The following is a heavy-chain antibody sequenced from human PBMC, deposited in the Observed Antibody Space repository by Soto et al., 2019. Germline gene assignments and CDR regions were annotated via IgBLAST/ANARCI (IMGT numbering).Heavy chain of an antibody. CDR2: ISYDGSNK. J-gene: IGHJ6*02. CDR3: ARDRDYYDSSVWKAEDYYYDYGMDV. Sequence: QVQLVESGGGVVQPGRSLSLSCAASGFTFSSYAMHWVRQAPGKGLEWVAVISYDGSNKYYADSVKGRFTISRDNSKTTLYVQMNSRGAEDTAVYYCARDRDYYDSSVWKAEDYYYDYGMDVWGQGTTVTVS. CDR1: GFTFSSYA. D-gene: IGHD3-22*01. V-gene: IGHV3-30-3*01.